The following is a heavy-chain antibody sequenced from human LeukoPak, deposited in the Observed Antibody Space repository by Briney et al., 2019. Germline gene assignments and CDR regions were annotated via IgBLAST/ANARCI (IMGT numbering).Heavy chain of an antibody. V-gene: IGHV3-21*01. J-gene: IGHJ4*01. CDR2: IAGSSGYI. CDR1: GFTLSRYS. D-gene: IGHD2-21*02. Sequence: SGGSLRLSCAASGFTLSRYSMHWVRQAPGKGLEWVSSIAGSSGYIYYADSVKGRFTNSRDNAKKSLYLQMTSLPDEDTAVYYCAGDRGAYCGGDCYLGFDYWGRGTLVTVSS. CDR3: AGDRGAYCGGDCYLGFDY.